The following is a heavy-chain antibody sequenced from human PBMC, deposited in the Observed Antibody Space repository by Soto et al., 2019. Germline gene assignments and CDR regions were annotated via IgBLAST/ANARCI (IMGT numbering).Heavy chain of an antibody. J-gene: IGHJ4*02. CDR2: IYYSGST. V-gene: IGHV4-59*01. CDR3: AREMGYSGYDFGVAGVAYCFDY. Sequence: DTLSLTCTLYRGTISSYYWSWIRQPPGKELEWIGYIYYSGSTNYNPSLKSRVTISVDTSKNQFSLKLSSVTAADTAVYYCAREMGYSGYDFGVAGVAYCFDYWGQGTLVTVSS. CDR1: RGTISSYY. D-gene: IGHD5-12*01.